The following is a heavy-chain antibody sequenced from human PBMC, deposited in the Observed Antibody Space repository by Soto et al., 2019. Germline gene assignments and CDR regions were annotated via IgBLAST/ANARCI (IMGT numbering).Heavy chain of an antibody. J-gene: IGHJ5*02. V-gene: IGHV4-59*01. CDR2: IYYSGST. Sequence: SETLSLTCTVSGGSISSYYWSWIRQPPGKGLEWIGYIYYSGSTNYNPSLKSRVTISVDTSKNQFSLKLSSVTAADTAVYYCARASYDFWSGYYPNWFDPWGQGTLVTVSS. CDR3: ARASYDFWSGYYPNWFDP. D-gene: IGHD3-3*01. CDR1: GGSISSYY.